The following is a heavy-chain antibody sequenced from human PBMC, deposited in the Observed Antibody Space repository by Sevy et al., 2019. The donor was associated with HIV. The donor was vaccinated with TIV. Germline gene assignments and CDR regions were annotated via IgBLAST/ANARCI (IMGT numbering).Heavy chain of an antibody. CDR2: IRSENGGGTT. J-gene: IGHJ4*02. D-gene: IGHD3-22*01. CDR1: GLSFSNAW. Sequence: GGSLRLSCAASGLSFSNAWMAWVRQAPGKGLEWVGRIRSENGGGTTDFAAFAKGKFTISRDDPKNTQYLQMNSLKTEDTAVYYCAIDHRRDGMIVVPFEKWGLGTLVTVSS. V-gene: IGHV3-15*01. CDR3: AIDHRRDGMIVVPFEK.